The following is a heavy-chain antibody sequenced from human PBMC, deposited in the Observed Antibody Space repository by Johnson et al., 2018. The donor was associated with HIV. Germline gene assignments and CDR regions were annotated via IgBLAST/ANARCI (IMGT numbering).Heavy chain of an antibody. CDR3: AKDMTAYYNFWSGYDQGFDI. D-gene: IGHD3-3*01. J-gene: IGHJ3*02. Sequence: QVQLVESGGGVVQPGRSLRLSCAASGFTFSSYAMHWVRQAPGKGLEWVAVISYDGSNKYFADSVKGRFTISRDNSNNTLYLQMNSLRAEETAVYYCAKDMTAYYNFWSGYDQGFDIWGQGTMVTVSS. V-gene: IGHV3-30*18. CDR2: ISYDGSNK. CDR1: GFTFSSYA.